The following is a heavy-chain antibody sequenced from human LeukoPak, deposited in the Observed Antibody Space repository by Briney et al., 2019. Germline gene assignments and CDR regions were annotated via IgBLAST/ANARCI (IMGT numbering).Heavy chain of an antibody. J-gene: IGHJ6*03. CDR2: IYHSGST. D-gene: IGHD3-10*01. CDR1: GGSISSSNW. Sequence: PSGTLSLTCAVSGGSISSSNWWSWVRQPPGKGLEWIGEIYHSGSTNYNPSLKSRVTISVDTSKNQFSLKLSSVTAADTAVYYCARVTWGSGSYLGYYYYYYMDVWGIGTTVTISS. CDR3: ARVTWGSGSYLGYYYYYYMDV. V-gene: IGHV4-4*02.